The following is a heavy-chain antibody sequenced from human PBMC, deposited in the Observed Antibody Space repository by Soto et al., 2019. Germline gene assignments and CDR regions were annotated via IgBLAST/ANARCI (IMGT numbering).Heavy chain of an antibody. J-gene: IGHJ6*02. CDR2: TYYTSKWYN. Sequence: QVQLQQSGPGLVKPSQTLSLTCAISGDSVSSNSAIWNWFRQSPSRGLEWLGRTYYTSKWYNDYAVSVRSRISINPDTSKNQVSLRLNSVTPEDTAVYYCAKVYSSGWSFYYGTDVWGQGTTVTVSS. V-gene: IGHV6-1*01. CDR3: AKVYSSGWSFYYGTDV. CDR1: GDSVSSNSAI. D-gene: IGHD6-19*01.